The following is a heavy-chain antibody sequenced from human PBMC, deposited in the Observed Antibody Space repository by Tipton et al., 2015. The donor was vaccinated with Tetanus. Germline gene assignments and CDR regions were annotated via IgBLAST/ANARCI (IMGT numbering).Heavy chain of an antibody. Sequence: TLSLTCTVSGGSISSSSYYWGWIRQPPGKGLEWIGSIYYSGSTYYNPSLKSRVTISVDTSKNQFSLKPSSVTAADTAVYYCARHRLTGDTEYGMDVWGQGTTVTVSS. CDR3: ARHRLTGDTEYGMDV. CDR1: GGSISSSSYY. V-gene: IGHV4-39*01. CDR2: IYYSGST. D-gene: IGHD5-18*01. J-gene: IGHJ6*02.